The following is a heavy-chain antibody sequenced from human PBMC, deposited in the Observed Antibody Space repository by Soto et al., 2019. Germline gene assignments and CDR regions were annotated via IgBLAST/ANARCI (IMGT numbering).Heavy chain of an antibody. D-gene: IGHD4-4*01. CDR1: GDSMSSDY. J-gene: IGHJ4*02. V-gene: IGHV4-59*01. Sequence: PSETLSLTCTVSGDSMSSDYWSWIRQPPVKGLEWIGYIYYSGSTTYNPSLRSRVTMSVDTSKNQFSLRLSSVTAADTAVYYCARAKSNYQNFDLWGQGSQVTVSS. CDR3: ARAKSNYQNFDL. CDR2: IYYSGST.